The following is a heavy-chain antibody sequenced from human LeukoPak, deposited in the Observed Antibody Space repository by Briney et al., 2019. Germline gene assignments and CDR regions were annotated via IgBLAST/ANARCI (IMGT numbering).Heavy chain of an antibody. Sequence: GGSLTLSCGDSGYTFTGYHMNWVRQAPGKGLEWVSTIDVSATDTYYPDSVKGRFTISRDDSKNMLYLQMNSLRGEDTAVYYCARSVRAAGKSPGFDFWGPGSLVTVSP. CDR3: ARSVRAAGKSPGFDF. J-gene: IGHJ4*02. CDR2: IDVSATDT. D-gene: IGHD6-13*01. V-gene: IGHV3-23*05. CDR1: GYTFTGYH.